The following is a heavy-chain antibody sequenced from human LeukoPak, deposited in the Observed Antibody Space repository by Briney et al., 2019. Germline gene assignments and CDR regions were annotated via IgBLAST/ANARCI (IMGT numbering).Heavy chain of an antibody. CDR1: GFTFSSYA. D-gene: IGHD4-17*01. CDR3: AKYRGDYGDYLGPFDY. V-gene: IGHV3-23*01. CDR2: ISGSGGST. Sequence: GGSLRLSCAASGFTFSSYAMSWVRQAPGKGLEWVSAISGSGGSTYYADSVKGRFTISRDNSKNTLYLQMNSLRAEDTAVYYCAKYRGDYGDYLGPFDYWGQGTLVTVSS. J-gene: IGHJ4*02.